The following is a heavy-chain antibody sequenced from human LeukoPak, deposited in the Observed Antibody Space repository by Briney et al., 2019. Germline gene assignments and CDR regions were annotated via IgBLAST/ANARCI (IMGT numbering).Heavy chain of an antibody. CDR2: INHSGST. D-gene: IGHD3/OR15-3a*01. Sequence: PSETLSLTCAVYGGSFSGYYWSWIRQPPGKGLEWIGEINHSGSTNYNPSLKSRATMSVDTSANHFYLRLTSVTAADTTLYYCARRWTVENTFDVWGQGTMVTVSS. V-gene: IGHV4-34*10. J-gene: IGHJ3*01. CDR3: ARRWTVENTFDV. CDR1: GGSFSGYY.